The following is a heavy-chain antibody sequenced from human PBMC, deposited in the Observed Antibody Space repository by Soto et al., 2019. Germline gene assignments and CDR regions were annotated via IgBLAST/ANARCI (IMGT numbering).Heavy chain of an antibody. Sequence: QLVQFGPQVKKPGASVKISCNFSGNTFTTYYIQWTGQAPEQGLEWMGLVNNSGGSKTYVQSFKGRITRTGATSKTTAYMERSSLASTDTAGYFGRAEYRVSTSRGLFYKGMAVWGQGTRVTVSS. CDR1: GNTFTTYY. CDR2: VNNSGGSK. D-gene: IGHD3-10*01. V-gene: IGHV1-46*01. CDR3: RAEYRVSTSRGLFYKGMAV. J-gene: IGHJ6*02.